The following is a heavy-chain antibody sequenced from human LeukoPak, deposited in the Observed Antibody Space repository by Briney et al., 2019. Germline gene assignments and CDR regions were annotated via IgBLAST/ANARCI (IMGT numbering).Heavy chain of an antibody. CDR3: ARDTGYCSSTSCSDWFDP. V-gene: IGHV4-61*01. Sequence: SETLSLTCTVSGGSISSGSYYWTWIRQHPGKGLEWIGYIYYSGSTNYNPSLKSRVTISVDTSKNQFSLKLSSVTAADTAVYYCARDTGYCSSTSCSDWFDPWGQGTLVTVSS. CDR2: IYYSGST. D-gene: IGHD2-2*01. J-gene: IGHJ5*02. CDR1: GGSISSGSYY.